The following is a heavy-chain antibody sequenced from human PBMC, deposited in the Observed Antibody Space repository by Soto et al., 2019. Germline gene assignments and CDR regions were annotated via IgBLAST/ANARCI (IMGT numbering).Heavy chain of an antibody. CDR2: IHDSGST. Sequence: PSEILSLTCTVSGGSISSYYWSWIRQPPGKGLEWIGYIHDSGSTNYNPSLKSRVTISVDTSKNQFSLKLRSVTAADTAVYYCARTYCSSTTCYDHFDYWGQGTLVTVSS. CDR1: GGSISSYY. J-gene: IGHJ4*02. CDR3: ARTYCSSTTCYDHFDY. V-gene: IGHV4-59*08. D-gene: IGHD2-2*01.